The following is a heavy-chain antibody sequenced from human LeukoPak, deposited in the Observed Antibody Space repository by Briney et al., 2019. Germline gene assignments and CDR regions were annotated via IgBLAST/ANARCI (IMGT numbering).Heavy chain of an antibody. V-gene: IGHV3-15*01. CDR1: GSTFSNAW. D-gene: IGHD2-2*01. J-gene: IGHJ4*02. CDR2: IKSKTDGGTT. Sequence: TGGSLRLSCAASGSTFSNAWMSWVRQAPGKGLEWVGRIKSKTDGGTTDYAAPVKGRFTISRDDSKNTLYLQMNSLKTEDTAVYYCTLRGYLGYCSSTSCYPFDYWGQGTLVTVSS. CDR3: TLRGYLGYCSSTSCYPFDY.